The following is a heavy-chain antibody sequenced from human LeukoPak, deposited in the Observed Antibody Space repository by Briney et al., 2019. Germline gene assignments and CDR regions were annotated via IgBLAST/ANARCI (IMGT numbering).Heavy chain of an antibody. CDR1: GYTFTGYY. V-gene: IGHV1-2*02. J-gene: IGHJ3*02. D-gene: IGHD3-3*01. CDR2: INPNSGGT. CDR3: AKDDGRYYDFWSGYYAFDI. Sequence: ASVKVSCKASGYTFTGYYMHWVRQAPGQGLEWMGWINPNSGGTNYAQKFQGRVTMTRDTSISTAYMELSRLRSDDTAVYYCAKDDGRYYDFWSGYYAFDIWGQGTMVTVSS.